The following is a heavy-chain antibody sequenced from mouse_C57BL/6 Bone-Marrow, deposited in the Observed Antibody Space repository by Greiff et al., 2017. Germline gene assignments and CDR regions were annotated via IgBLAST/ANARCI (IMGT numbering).Heavy chain of an antibody. CDR1: GYTFTSYW. V-gene: IGHV1-5*01. J-gene: IGHJ3*01. Sequence: EVQLQQSGTVLARPGASVKMSCKTSGYTFTSYWMHWVKQRPGQGLEWIGAIYPGNSDTSYNQKFKGKAKLTAVTSASTAYMERSSLTNEDSAVYYCTCYDYDVGAWFAYWGQGTLVTVSA. CDR3: TCYDYDVGAWFAY. CDR2: IYPGNSDT. D-gene: IGHD2-4*01.